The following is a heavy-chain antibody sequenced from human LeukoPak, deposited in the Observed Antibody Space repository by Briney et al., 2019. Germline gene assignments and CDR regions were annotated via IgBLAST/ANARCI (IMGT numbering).Heavy chain of an antibody. CDR2: ISPRSGDT. CDR3: ARGREIHGGSDTKLDDY. Sequence: ASVKVSCKASGYSFTDYYMHWVRQAPGQGLEWMRWISPRSGDTSYVQKFQGRVTMTRDTSINTVDMDLSGLTSDDTAVFYCARGREIHGGSDTKLDDYWGQGTLVTVSS. CDR1: GYSFTDYY. J-gene: IGHJ4*02. V-gene: IGHV1-2*02. D-gene: IGHD3-10*01.